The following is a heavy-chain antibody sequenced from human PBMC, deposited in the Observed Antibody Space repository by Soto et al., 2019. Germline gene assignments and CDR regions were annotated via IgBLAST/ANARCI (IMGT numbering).Heavy chain of an antibody. J-gene: IGHJ3*02. CDR1: GGSVSSGIYY. Sequence: SETLSLTCTVSGGSVSSGIYYWSWIRQPPGKGLEWIGYIYYSGSTNYNPSLKSRVTISVDTSKNQFSLKLSSVTAADTAVYYCARVNRMTTVTYDAFDIWGQGTMLTVSS. V-gene: IGHV4-61*01. CDR2: IYYSGST. D-gene: IGHD4-17*01. CDR3: ARVNRMTTVTYDAFDI.